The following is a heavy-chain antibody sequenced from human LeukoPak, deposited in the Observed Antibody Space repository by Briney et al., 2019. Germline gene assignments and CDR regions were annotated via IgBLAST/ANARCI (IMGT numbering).Heavy chain of an antibody. CDR3: ARHDVVVAATSFDY. V-gene: IGHV4-39*01. D-gene: IGHD2-15*01. CDR1: GGSISSSSYY. CDR2: IYYSGST. J-gene: IGHJ4*02. Sequence: PSETLSLTCTVSGGSISSSSYYWGWIRQPPGKGLEWIGSIYYSGSTYYNPSLKSRVTISVDTSKNQFSLKLSSVTAADTAVYYCARHDVVVAATSFDYWGQGTLVTASS.